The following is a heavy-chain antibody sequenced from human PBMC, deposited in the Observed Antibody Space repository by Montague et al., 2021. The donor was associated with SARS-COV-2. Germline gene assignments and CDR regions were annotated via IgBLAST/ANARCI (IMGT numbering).Heavy chain of an antibody. D-gene: IGHD3-10*01. CDR3: ARLGVVPSPSTFDP. J-gene: IGHJ5*02. CDR2: TYHSGST. CDR1: GASISSNNW. Sequence: SETLSLTCEVSGASISSNNWWIWVRQSPGKGLEWIGETYHSGSTNYNTSLRGRVTISVDKSKNQFSLKVNSVSAADTAVYYCARLGVVPSPSTFDPWGQGTLVTVSS. V-gene: IGHV4-4*02.